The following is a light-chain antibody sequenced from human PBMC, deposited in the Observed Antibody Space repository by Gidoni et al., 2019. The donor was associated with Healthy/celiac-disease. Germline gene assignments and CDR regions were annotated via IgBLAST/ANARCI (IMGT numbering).Light chain of an antibody. V-gene: IGKV3-20*01. CDR1: QSVSSSY. J-gene: IGKJ4*01. Sequence: DIVFTQSPGTLSLSPGERATLSCRASQSVSSSYLAWYQQKPGQAPRLLIYGASSRATGIPDRVSGSGSGTDFTLTISRLEPEEFAVYYGKQYGRSLLTFGGGTKVEIK. CDR2: GAS. CDR3: KQYGRSLLT.